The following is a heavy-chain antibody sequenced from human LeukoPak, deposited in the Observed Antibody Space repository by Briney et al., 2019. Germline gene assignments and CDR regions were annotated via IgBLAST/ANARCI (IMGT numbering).Heavy chain of an antibody. V-gene: IGHV1-2*02. CDR1: GYTFTGYY. CDR2: INPNSGGT. J-gene: IGHJ6*03. CDR3: ARVYGSGSPRLGYMDV. Sequence: GASVKVSCKASGYTFTGYYMHWVRQAPGQGLEWMGWINPNSGGTNYAQEFQGRVTMTRDTSISTAYMELSRLRSDDTAVYYCARVYGSGSPRLGYMDVWGKGTTVTVSS. D-gene: IGHD3-10*01.